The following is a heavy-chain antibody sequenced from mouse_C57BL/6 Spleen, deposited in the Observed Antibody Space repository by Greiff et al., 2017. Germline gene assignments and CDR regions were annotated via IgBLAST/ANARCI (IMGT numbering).Heavy chain of an antibody. CDR2: IYPGDGDT. CDR1: GYAFSSSW. V-gene: IGHV1-82*01. Sequence: VQLQQSGPELVKPGASVKISCKASGYAFSSSWMNWVKQRPGKGLEWIGRIYPGDGDTNYNGKFKSKATLTVDTSSSTAYMQLSSLTSEDSAVYYGAREGTGTRGVFDYWGQGTTLTVSS. J-gene: IGHJ2*01. D-gene: IGHD4-1*01. CDR3: AREGTGTRGVFDY.